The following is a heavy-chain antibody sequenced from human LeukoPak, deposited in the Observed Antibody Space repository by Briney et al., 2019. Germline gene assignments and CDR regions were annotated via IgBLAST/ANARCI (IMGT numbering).Heavy chain of an antibody. J-gene: IGHJ4*02. CDR1: SITFTKAW. Sequence: PGGSLRLSCAASSITFTKAWMNWVRQAPGKGLEWVARIVSETVGGRTDYAASVKGRFTISRDDSKSTLFLQMSSLKIEDTAVYYCATSITTPGAFDIWGRGVLVTVSS. CDR3: ATSITTPGAFDI. D-gene: IGHD1-1*01. CDR2: IVSETVGGRT. V-gene: IGHV3-15*07.